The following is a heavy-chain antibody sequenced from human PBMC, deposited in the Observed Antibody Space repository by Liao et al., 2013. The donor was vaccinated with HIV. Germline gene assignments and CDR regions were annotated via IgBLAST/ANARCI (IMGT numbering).Heavy chain of an antibody. D-gene: IGHD3-22*01. CDR2: IYYSGST. V-gene: IGHV4-30-4*08. J-gene: IGHJ4*02. CDR1: GDSISAGDYY. Sequence: QVQLQESGPGLVKPSQTLSLTCTVSGDSISAGDYYWSWIRQPPGKGLEWIGNIYYSGSTYYNPSLKSRLTISVDTSKNQFSLKLSSVAAADTAVYFCARGLRYYYDNSGLVYWSQGTLVTVSS. CDR3: ARGLRYYYDNSGLVY.